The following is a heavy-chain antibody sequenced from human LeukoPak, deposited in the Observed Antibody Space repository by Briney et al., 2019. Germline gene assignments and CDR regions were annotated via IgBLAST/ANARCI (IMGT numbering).Heavy chain of an antibody. CDR1: GFTFSSYW. CDR3: AKSPWVVVAATYNWFDP. V-gene: IGHV3-7*03. Sequence: PGGSLRLSCAASGFTFSSYWMSWVRQAPGKGLEWVANIKQDGSEKYYVDSVKGRFTISRDNSKNTLYLQMNSLRAEDTAVYYCAKSPWVVVAATYNWFDPWGQGTLVTVSS. J-gene: IGHJ5*02. CDR2: IKQDGSEK. D-gene: IGHD2-15*01.